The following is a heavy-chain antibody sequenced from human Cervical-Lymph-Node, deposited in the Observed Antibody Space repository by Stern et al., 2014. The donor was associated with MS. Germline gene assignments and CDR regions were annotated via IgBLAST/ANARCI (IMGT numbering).Heavy chain of an antibody. J-gene: IGHJ3*01. CDR2: SNSGNGQT. D-gene: IGHD3-16*01. Sequence: VQLVQSGAEVKKPGASVNISCKASGYSFSSYAMHWVRQAPGQRPEWMGWSNSGNGQTKYSQRFQGRVVITRDTAARVVYLDLSRLTSEDTALYYCARDSGGGVMWFWGQGSMVTVSS. CDR1: GYSFSSYA. CDR3: ARDSGGGVMWF. V-gene: IGHV1-3*01.